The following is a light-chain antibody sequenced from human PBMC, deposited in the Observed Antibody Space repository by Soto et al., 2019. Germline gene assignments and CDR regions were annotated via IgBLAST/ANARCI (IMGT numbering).Light chain of an antibody. V-gene: IGLV2-18*02. CDR3: SSYTSSDTYV. J-gene: IGLJ1*01. Sequence: QPALTQPPSVSGSPGQSGTISCTGTSSDVGSYNRVSWYQQPPGTAPKLMIYEVTNRPSGVPDRFSGSKSGNTASLTISGLQAEDEADYYCSSYTSSDTYVFGTGTKVTVL. CDR2: EVT. CDR1: SSDVGSYNR.